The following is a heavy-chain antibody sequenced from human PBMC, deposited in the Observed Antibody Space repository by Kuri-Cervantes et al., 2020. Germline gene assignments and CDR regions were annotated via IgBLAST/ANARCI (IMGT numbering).Heavy chain of an antibody. Sequence: GGSLRLSCAASGFTFSSYAMSWVRQAPGKGLEWVSAISGSGGSTYYADSVKGRFTISRGNSKNTLYLQMNSLRAEDTPVYYCAKDVRGGSIGYKGYWGQGTLVTVSS. J-gene: IGHJ4*02. D-gene: IGHD3-22*01. CDR3: AKDVRGGSIGYKGY. V-gene: IGHV3-23*01. CDR2: ISGSGGST. CDR1: GFTFSSYA.